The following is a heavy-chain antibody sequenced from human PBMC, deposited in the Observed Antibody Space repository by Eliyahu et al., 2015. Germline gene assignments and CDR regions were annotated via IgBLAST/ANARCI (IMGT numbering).Heavy chain of an antibody. CDR1: GXTMGTNY. D-gene: IGHD3-22*01. CDR2: INSGYIT. CDR3: ARGGPYSDTSGYSPGGADAFDI. Sequence: EVQLVESGGGLVQPGGSLRLSCVAXGXTMGTNYXSWVRXAPGKGLEWVSVINSGYITYSADSVKGRFTISRDNSKNTLYLQMNSLRDEDTAVYYCARGGPYSDTSGYSPGGADAFDIWGRGTKVTVSS. V-gene: IGHV3-66*01. J-gene: IGHJ3*02.